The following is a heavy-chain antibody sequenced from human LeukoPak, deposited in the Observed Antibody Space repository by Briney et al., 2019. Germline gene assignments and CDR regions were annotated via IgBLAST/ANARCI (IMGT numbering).Heavy chain of an antibody. Sequence: SETLSLTCTASGVSISSSSYYWGWIRQPPGKGLEWIGSIYYSGSTYYNPSLKSRVTISVDTSKNQFSLKLSSVTAADTAVYYCARLVASSSWWDYWGQGTLVTVSS. V-gene: IGHV4-39*01. CDR3: ARLVASSSWWDY. CDR1: GVSISSSSYY. D-gene: IGHD6-13*01. CDR2: IYYSGST. J-gene: IGHJ4*02.